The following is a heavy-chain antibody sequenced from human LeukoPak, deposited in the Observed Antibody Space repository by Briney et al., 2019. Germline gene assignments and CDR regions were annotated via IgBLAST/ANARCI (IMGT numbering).Heavy chain of an antibody. J-gene: IGHJ5*02. D-gene: IGHD2-15*01. CDR3: ARSGPYCSGGSCYRSGWFDP. CDR1: GYTFTSYG. Sequence: ASVKVSCKASGYTFTSYGISWVRQAPGQGLEWMGRINPNSGGTNYAQKFQGRVTMTRDTSISTAYMELSRLRSDDTAVYYCARSGPYCSGGSCYRSGWFDPWGQGTLVTVSS. CDR2: INPNSGGT. V-gene: IGHV1-2*06.